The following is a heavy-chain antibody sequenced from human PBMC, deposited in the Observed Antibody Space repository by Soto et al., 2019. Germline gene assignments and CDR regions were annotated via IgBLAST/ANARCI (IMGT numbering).Heavy chain of an antibody. CDR2: ITYDGLDKFK. D-gene: IGHD2-15*01. CDR3: VKDRGGCWTFDS. Sequence: QVQLVESGGGVFQPGRSLRPSCAAAGLTSGRDARHWVGQAPGKGLEWVAVITYDGLDKFKWYAESVEGRFTISRDNSKSMLYLEMNSLRLEDTAVYYCVKDRGGCWTFDSWGQGTLVTVSS. J-gene: IGHJ4*02. CDR1: GLTSGRDA. V-gene: IGHV3-30*04.